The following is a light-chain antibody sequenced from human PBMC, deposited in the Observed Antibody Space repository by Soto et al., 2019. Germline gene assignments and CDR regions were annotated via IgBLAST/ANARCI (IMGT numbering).Light chain of an antibody. CDR1: QGISTY. V-gene: IGKV1-9*01. CDR2: AAA. J-gene: IGKJ1*01. CDR3: QHLNTYPRT. Sequence: GDRVTIACRASQGISTYLAWYQQKPGKAPKLLIYAAATLQRGVPSRFSGSGSGTDFTLTISSLQPEDFATYYCQHLNTYPRTFGQGTKVEIK.